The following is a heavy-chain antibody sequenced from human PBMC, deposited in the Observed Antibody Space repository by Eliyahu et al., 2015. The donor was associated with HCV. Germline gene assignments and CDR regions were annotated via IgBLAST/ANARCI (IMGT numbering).Heavy chain of an antibody. D-gene: IGHD3-10*01. Sequence: QVQLVESGGGVVQPGRSLRLSCXASGFTFXXYXMHWVRQAPGKGLEWVAVISYDGSNKYYADSVKGRFTISRDNSKNTLYLQMNSLRAEDTAVYYCAKDFFYGSWSYHPYLDYWGQGTLVTVSS. CDR1: GFTFXXYX. J-gene: IGHJ4*02. CDR3: AKDFFYGSWSYHPYLDY. V-gene: IGHV3-30*18. CDR2: ISYDGSNK.